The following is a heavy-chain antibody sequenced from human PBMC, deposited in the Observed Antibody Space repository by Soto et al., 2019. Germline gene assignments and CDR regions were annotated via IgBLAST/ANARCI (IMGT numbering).Heavy chain of an antibody. D-gene: IGHD3-22*01. Sequence: EVQLLESGGGLVQPGGSLRLSCAASGFTFSSYAMSWVRQAPGKGLEWVSAISGSGGSTYYADSVKGRFTISRDNSXXTXYXXMNSLRAEDTAVYYCAKVPNTYYYDSSGPYDAFDIWGQGTMVTVSS. V-gene: IGHV3-23*01. J-gene: IGHJ3*02. CDR3: AKVPNTYYYDSSGPYDAFDI. CDR2: ISGSGGST. CDR1: GFTFSSYA.